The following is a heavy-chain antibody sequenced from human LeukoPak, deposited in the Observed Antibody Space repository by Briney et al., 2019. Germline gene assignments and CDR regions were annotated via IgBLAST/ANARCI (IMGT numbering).Heavy chain of an antibody. J-gene: IGHJ5*02. Sequence: GASVKVPCKASGYTFTSYAMNWVRQALGQGLEWMGWINTNTGNPTYAQGFTGRFVFSLDTSVSTAYLQISSLKAEDTAVYYCASGWYPPEDNWFDPWGQGTLVTVSS. D-gene: IGHD6-19*01. CDR1: GYTFTSYA. CDR2: INTNTGNP. V-gene: IGHV7-4-1*02. CDR3: ASGWYPPEDNWFDP.